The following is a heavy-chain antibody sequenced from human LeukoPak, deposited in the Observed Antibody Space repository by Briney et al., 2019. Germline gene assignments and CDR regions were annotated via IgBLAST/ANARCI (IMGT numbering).Heavy chain of an antibody. CDR3: AKLILPGATADY. V-gene: IGHV3-30*02. D-gene: IGHD2-2*01. Sequence: PGGSLRLSCAASGFTFSSYGMHWVRQAPGKGLEWVAFIRYDGSNKYEDSVKGRFTISRDNFKNTLYLQMNSLRIEDTAVYYCAKLILPGATADYWGQGTLVTVSS. CDR1: GFTFSSYG. CDR2: IRYDGSNK. J-gene: IGHJ4*02.